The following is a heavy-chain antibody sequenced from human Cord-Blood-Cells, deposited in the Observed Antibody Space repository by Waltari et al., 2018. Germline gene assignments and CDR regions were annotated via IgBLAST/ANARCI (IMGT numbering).Heavy chain of an antibody. Sequence: QVQLQESGPGLVKPSETLSLTCAVSGYSISSGYYWGWIRQPPGKGLEWFGSIYHSGSTYYNPSLKSRVTISVDTSKNQFSLKLSSVTAADTAVYYCASQTPKYYYYGMDVWGQGTTVTVSS. D-gene: IGHD2-15*01. J-gene: IGHJ6*02. CDR2: IYHSGST. CDR1: GYSISSGYY. V-gene: IGHV4-38-2*01. CDR3: ASQTPKYYYYGMDV.